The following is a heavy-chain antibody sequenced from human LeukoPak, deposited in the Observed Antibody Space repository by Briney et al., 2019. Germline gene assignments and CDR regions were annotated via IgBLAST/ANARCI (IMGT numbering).Heavy chain of an antibody. D-gene: IGHD3-16*02. CDR2: IYHSGST. CDR1: GGSISSGGYS. J-gene: IGHJ4*02. V-gene: IGHV4-30-2*01. CDR3: ARVRLRLGELSFQVPYYFDY. Sequence: SETLSLTCAVSGGSISSGGYSWSWIRQPPGKGLEWIGYIYHSGSTYYNPALKSRVTISVDTSKNQFSLKLSSVTAADTAVYYCARVRLRLGELSFQVPYYFDYWGQGTLVTVSS.